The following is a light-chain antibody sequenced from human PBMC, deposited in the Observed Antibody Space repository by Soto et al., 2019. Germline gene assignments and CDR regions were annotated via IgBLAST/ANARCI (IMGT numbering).Light chain of an antibody. V-gene: IGLV1-40*01. CDR1: SSNIGAGYD. CDR2: GNS. CDR3: HSYDRSRGGSV. J-gene: IGLJ2*01. Sequence: QSVLTQPPSVSGAPGQRVTISCTGSSSNIGAGYDVHWYQQLPGTAPKLLIYGNSHRPSGVPDRFSGSKSGTSASLAITGLRAEEEADYSCHSYDRSRGGSVFGGGTKRT.